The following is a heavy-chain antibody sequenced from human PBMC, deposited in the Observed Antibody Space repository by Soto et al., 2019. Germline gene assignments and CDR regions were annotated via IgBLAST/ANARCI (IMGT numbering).Heavy chain of an antibody. Sequence: EEQLLESGGGLVQPGGSLRLSCAASGFTFASHAMNWVRQAPGKGLQWVSTITDSSGRTYYADSVKGRFTISRDNSKNTLSLLMNNLRAEDTAIYYCAKDLGSSSPNWFDPWGPGTLVTVSS. V-gene: IGHV3-23*01. D-gene: IGHD6-6*01. CDR3: AKDLGSSSPNWFDP. CDR1: GFTFASHA. CDR2: ITDSSGRT. J-gene: IGHJ5*02.